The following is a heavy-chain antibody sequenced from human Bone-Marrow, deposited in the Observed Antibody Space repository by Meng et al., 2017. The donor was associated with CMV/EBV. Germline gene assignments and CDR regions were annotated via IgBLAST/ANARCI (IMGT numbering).Heavy chain of an antibody. J-gene: IGHJ3*02. Sequence: GESLKISCAASGFTVSSNYMSWVRQAPGKGLEWVSVIYSGGSTYYADSVKGRFTISRDNAKNSLYLRMNSLRAEDTAVYYCARARGEQQLVILDAFDIWGQGTMVTVSS. D-gene: IGHD6-13*01. CDR3: ARARGEQQLVILDAFDI. CDR2: IYSGGST. CDR1: GFTVSSNY. V-gene: IGHV3-53*05.